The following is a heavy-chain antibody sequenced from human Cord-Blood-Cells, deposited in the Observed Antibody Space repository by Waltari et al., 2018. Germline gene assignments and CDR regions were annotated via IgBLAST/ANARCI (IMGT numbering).Heavy chain of an antibody. CDR3: VRGSGSYVDAFDI. V-gene: IGHV1-69*01. CDR1: GGTFRSYA. CDR2: IIPIFGTA. D-gene: IGHD1-26*01. Sequence: QVQLVQSGAEVKKPGSSVKVSCKASGGTFRSYATSWVRQAPGQGREWMGGIIPIFGTANYAQKFQGRVTITADESTSTAYMELSSLRSEDTAVYYCVRGSGSYVDAFDIWGQGTMVTVSS. J-gene: IGHJ3*02.